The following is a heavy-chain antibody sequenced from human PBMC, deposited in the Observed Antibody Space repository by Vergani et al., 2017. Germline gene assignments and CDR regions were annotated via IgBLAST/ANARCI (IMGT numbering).Heavy chain of an antibody. CDR1: GGSFNTYY. D-gene: IGHD3-9*01. CDR2: IYFTGST. CDR3: ARVMYRDEASTGYRLEGMDI. J-gene: IGHJ6*02. Sequence: QVQLEESGPGLVKPSETLSLTCTVSGGSFNTYYWSWIRQSPGKGLEWIWYIYFTGSTNYNPSLNSRVTMSVDTSKNQFSLKLRPVTAADTAVYFCARVMYRDEASTGYRLEGMDIWGQGTTVTISS. V-gene: IGHV4-59*12.